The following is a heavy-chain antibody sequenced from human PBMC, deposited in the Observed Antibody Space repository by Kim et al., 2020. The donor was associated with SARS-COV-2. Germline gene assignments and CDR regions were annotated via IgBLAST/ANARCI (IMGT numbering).Heavy chain of an antibody. V-gene: IGHV3-33*01. CDR2: IWSDGTKE. CDR1: GLPFSASG. J-gene: IGHJ4*02. D-gene: IGHD3-16*01. CDR3: ARDKGERYSDY. Sequence: GGSLRLSCAASGLPFSASGMHWVRQAPGKGLEWVAMIWSDGTKEYYADSVKGRFTISRDNSKNTVYLQMNSLRAEDTAVYYCARDKGERYSDYWGQGTLVIV.